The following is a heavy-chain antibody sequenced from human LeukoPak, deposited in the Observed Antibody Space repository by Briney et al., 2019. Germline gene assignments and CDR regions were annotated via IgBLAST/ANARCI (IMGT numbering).Heavy chain of an antibody. CDR1: GFTFSSYG. D-gene: IGHD6-13*01. J-gene: IGHJ5*02. Sequence: GGSLRLSCAASGFTFSSYGMHWVRQAPGKGLEWVAFIRYDGSNKYYADSVKGRFTISRDNAKNSLYLQMNSLRAEDTAVYYCARAGRAYSSSWYWFDPWGQGTLVTVSS. V-gene: IGHV3-30*02. CDR2: IRYDGSNK. CDR3: ARAGRAYSSSWYWFDP.